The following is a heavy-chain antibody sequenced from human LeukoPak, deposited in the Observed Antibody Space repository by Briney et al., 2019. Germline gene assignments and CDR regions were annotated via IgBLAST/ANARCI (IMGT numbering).Heavy chain of an antibody. V-gene: IGHV3-48*01. CDR1: GFSFSSHS. CDR2: ISGSSTTI. CDR3: ARDQDWAFDY. J-gene: IGHJ4*02. Sequence: PGGSLRLSCAASGFSFSSHSMNWVRQAPGKGLEWVSYISGSSTTIDYADSAKGRFIISRDNAKKSLYLQMNNLRAEDTAVYYCARDQDWAFDYWGQGILVTASS. D-gene: IGHD3/OR15-3a*01.